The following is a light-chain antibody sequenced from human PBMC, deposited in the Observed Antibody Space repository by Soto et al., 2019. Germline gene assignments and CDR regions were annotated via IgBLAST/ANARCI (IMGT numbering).Light chain of an antibody. J-gene: IGKJ1*01. Sequence: EIVMTQSPAILSVSPGERATLSCRASQSVSSNLAWYQQKPGQAPRLLIYGASTRATGIAARFSGSGSGTEFTLTISSLQSEDLAVYSCQQYNIWPWTFGQGTKVEIK. CDR1: QSVSSN. CDR3: QQYNIWPWT. CDR2: GAS. V-gene: IGKV3-15*01.